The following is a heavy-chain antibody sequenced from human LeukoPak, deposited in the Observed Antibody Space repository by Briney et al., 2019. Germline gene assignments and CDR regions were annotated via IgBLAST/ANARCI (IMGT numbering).Heavy chain of an antibody. V-gene: IGHV3-15*04. CDR2: IASAAHGGTT. CDR1: GFTFSYVW. Sequence: GGSLRLSCAASGFTFSYVWMSWVRRAPGKGGEWVGRIASAAHGGTTDYAAPVKGRFTISRDDSKDTLYLQMNSLKTEDTAVYFCSEGLDYWGQGNLVTVSS. CDR3: SEGLDY. J-gene: IGHJ4*02.